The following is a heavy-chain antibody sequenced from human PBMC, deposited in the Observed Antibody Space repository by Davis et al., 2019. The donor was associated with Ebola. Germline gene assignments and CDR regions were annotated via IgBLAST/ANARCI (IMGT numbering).Heavy chain of an antibody. J-gene: IGHJ4*02. Sequence: GESLKISCEASGFTFSGYEMNWSRQRPGKGLEWVGFIRSKAYGGTTEYAASVKGRFTISRDDSKSIAYLQMNSLKTEDTAVYYCTKYAYYYDSSGLGDYWGQGTLVTVSS. V-gene: IGHV3-49*03. CDR3: TKYAYYYDSSGLGDY. CDR2: IRSKAYGGTT. CDR1: GFTFSGYE. D-gene: IGHD3-22*01.